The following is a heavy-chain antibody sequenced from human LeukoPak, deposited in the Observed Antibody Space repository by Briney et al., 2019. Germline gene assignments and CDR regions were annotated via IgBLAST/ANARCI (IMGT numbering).Heavy chain of an antibody. CDR3: ARTMTYYDFWSGYQSCYFDY. Sequence: SETLSLTCAVYGGSFSVYYWSWIRQPPGKGLEWIGEINHSGSTNYNPSLKSRVTISVDTSKNQFSLKLSSVTAADTAVYYCARTMTYYDFWSGYQSCYFDYWGQGTLVTVSS. V-gene: IGHV4-34*01. D-gene: IGHD3-3*01. J-gene: IGHJ4*02. CDR1: GGSFSVYY. CDR2: INHSGST.